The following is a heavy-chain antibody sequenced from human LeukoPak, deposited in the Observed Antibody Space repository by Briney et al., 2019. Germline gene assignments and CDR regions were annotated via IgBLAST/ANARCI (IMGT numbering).Heavy chain of an antibody. J-gene: IGHJ4*02. Sequence: GGSLRLSCAASGFTFSDYYMSWIRQAPGKGLEWISYISNSGSNIYHADSVKGRFTISRDNAKNSLFLQMNSLRAEDTAVYYCAGEGYGDYDGDYWGQGTLVTVSS. CDR1: GFTFSDYY. CDR3: AGEGYGDYDGDY. CDR2: ISNSGSNI. V-gene: IGHV3-11*01. D-gene: IGHD4-17*01.